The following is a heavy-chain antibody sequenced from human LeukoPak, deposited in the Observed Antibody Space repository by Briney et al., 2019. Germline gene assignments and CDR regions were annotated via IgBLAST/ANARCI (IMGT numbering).Heavy chain of an antibody. CDR3: ARDGRKVAGFYYYYYYMDV. D-gene: IGHD6-19*01. Sequence: GRSLRLSCAASGFTFSSYAMHWVRQAPGKGLEWVAVISYDGSNKYYADSVKGRFTISRDNSKNTLYLQMNSLRAEDTAVYYCARDGRKVAGFYYYYYYMDVWGKGTTVTVSS. V-gene: IGHV3-30*04. CDR1: GFTFSSYA. CDR2: ISYDGSNK. J-gene: IGHJ6*03.